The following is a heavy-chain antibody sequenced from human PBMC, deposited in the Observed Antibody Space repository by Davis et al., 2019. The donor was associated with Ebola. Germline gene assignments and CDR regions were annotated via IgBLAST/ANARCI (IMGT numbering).Heavy chain of an antibody. V-gene: IGHV4-39*01. CDR1: GGSISSSSYY. Sequence: SETLSLTCTVSGGSISSSSYYWGWIRQPPGKGREWIGSIYYTGSTYYNPSLKGRVTISVNTSKNQFSLKLGSVNAADTAGYYWARQGDNWNHYGMDVWGKGTTVTVSS. J-gene: IGHJ6*04. CDR3: ARQGDNWNHYGMDV. D-gene: IGHD1-20*01. CDR2: IYYTGST.